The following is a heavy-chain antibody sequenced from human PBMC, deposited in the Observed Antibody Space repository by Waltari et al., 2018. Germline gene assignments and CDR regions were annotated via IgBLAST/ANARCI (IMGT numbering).Heavy chain of an antibody. Sequence: QVQLQESGPGLVKPSQPLSLTCTVSGVSISSGYDHWNWIRQPPGKGLEWMGYVYSSGSNYYNPSLKSRLTISVDTSKNQFYLNLNSVTAADTAVYYCARADYYYDKNWFDPWGQGTPVTVSS. D-gene: IGHD3-22*01. V-gene: IGHV4-30-4*08. CDR2: VYSSGSN. CDR1: GVSISSGYDH. CDR3: ARADYYYDKNWFDP. J-gene: IGHJ5*02.